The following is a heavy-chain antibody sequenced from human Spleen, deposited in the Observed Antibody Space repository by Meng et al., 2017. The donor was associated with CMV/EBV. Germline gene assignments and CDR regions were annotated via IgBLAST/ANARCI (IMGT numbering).Heavy chain of an antibody. J-gene: IGHJ5*01. CDR1: AASVRSGRSS. V-gene: IGHV4-61*01. Sequence: TAASVRSGRSSWSWILQSPVKGLEWIGSICYSGTTNYNPSLKSRVTMSVDTSKNEFSLRLSSVTAADTAVYFCARGLATASFWFDSWGQGTLVTVSS. CDR2: ICYSGTT. D-gene: IGHD5-18*01. CDR3: ARGLATASFWFDS.